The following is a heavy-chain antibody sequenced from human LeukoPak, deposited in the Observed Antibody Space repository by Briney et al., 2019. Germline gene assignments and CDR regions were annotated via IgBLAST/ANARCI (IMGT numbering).Heavy chain of an antibody. Sequence: KTSQTLSLTCTVSGGSISSGDYYWSWIRQPPGKGLEWIGYIYYSGSTYYNPSLKSRVTISVDTSKNQFSLKLSSVTAADTAVYYCARQLKGGSSWYMASWFDPWGQGTLVTVSS. J-gene: IGHJ5*02. CDR2: IYYSGST. V-gene: IGHV4-30-4*01. CDR1: GGSISSGDYY. CDR3: ARQLKGGSSWYMASWFDP. D-gene: IGHD6-13*01.